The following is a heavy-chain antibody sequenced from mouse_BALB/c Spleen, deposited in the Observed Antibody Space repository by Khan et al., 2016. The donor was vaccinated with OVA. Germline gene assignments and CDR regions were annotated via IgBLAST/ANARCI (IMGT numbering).Heavy chain of an antibody. J-gene: IGHJ3*01. CDR2: INYSGNT. CDR1: GYSITSEYA. V-gene: IGHV3-2*02. CDR3: TRKDYYDYDPFPY. D-gene: IGHD2-4*01. Sequence: VQLKESGPGLVKPSQSLSLTCTVTGYSITSEYAWNWIRQLPGNKLEWMGYINYSGNTRYNPSLKSRISITRDTSKNQFFLQLNSVTTEDTATYYCTRKDYYDYDPFPYWGQGTLVTVSA.